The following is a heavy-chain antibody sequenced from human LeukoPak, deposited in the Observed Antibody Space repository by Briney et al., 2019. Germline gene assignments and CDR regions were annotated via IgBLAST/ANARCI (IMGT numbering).Heavy chain of an antibody. V-gene: IGHV4-4*09. CDR3: ARQGRDVFAGYVLDY. CDR1: GGPISNYY. CDR2: VFPGGTT. J-gene: IGHJ4*01. D-gene: IGHD3-9*01. Sequence: SETLSLTCTVSGGPISNYYWSWVRQPAGKGPEWIGYVFPGGTTNYKSTLRSRVTMSADTSKNQFSLKLRSVTAADAAVYYCARQGRDVFAGYVLDYWGQGILVTVSS.